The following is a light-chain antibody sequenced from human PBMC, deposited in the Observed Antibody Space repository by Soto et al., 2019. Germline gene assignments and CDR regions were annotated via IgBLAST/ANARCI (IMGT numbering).Light chain of an antibody. J-gene: IGKJ2*01. CDR1: QSMSDS. V-gene: IGKV1-39*01. CDR3: QQSYSNSYT. CDR2: SAS. Sequence: DIQLTQSPSSLSASVGHRVTITCRASQSMSDSLNWYQQKSGKAPKLLIYSASSLESGVPSRFSGSGSGTDFTLTISSLQPEDFGTYFCQQSYSNSYTFGQGTTLEIK.